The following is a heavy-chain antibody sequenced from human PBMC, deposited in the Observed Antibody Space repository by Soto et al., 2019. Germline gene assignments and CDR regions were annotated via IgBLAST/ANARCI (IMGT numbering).Heavy chain of an antibody. CDR2: ISSTTNYI. Sequence: GGSLRLSCAASGFTFARYSMNWVRQAPGKGLEWVSSISSTTNYIYYGDSMKGRFTISRDNAKNSLYLEMNSLRAEDTAVYYCARESEDLTSNFDYWGQGTLVTVSS. CDR1: GFTFARYS. CDR3: ARESEDLTSNFDY. V-gene: IGHV3-21*06. J-gene: IGHJ4*02.